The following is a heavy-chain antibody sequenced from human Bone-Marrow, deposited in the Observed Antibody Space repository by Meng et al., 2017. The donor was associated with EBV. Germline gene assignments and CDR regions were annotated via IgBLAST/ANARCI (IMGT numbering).Heavy chain of an antibody. CDR2: IKSESGGT. Sequence: QRQLVKSGAEWKTPGPSVKVSCKTSEHTFSDYYRHWVRQAPGQGLEWMGRIKSESGGTHYAQTFQGRITMTRDTSISTAYMELTSLRSDDTAMYYCARDGDMPVAADWGQGTLVTVSS. J-gene: IGHJ4*02. CDR3: ARDGDMPVAAD. CDR1: EHTFSDYY. V-gene: IGHV1-2*06. D-gene: IGHD6-19*01.